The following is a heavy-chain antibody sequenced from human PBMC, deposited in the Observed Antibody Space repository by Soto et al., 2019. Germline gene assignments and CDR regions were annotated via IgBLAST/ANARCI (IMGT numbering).Heavy chain of an antibody. V-gene: IGHV1-69*06. D-gene: IGHD3-10*01. CDR2: IIPFLGKI. CDR1: GSIFITYG. Sequence: QVQLVQSGAEMKMPGSSVKVSCKTSGSIFITYGISWVRQAPGQGLEWMGGIIPFLGKINHAQIFQDRVTITADKDTSTVYLELTDLISNDTAVYYCARETAHRGAAGRPLLPENFDSWGQGPMVTVSS. CDR3: ARETAHRGAAGRPLLPENFDS. J-gene: IGHJ4*02.